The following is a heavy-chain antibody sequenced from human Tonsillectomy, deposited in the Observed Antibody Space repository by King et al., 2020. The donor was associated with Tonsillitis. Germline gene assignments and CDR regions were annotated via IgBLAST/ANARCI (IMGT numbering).Heavy chain of an antibody. Sequence: VQLQESGPGLVKPSQTLSLTCTVSGGSISSGGYYWSWIRQHPGKGMEGVGYIFYSGGTYYNPSLKSRVTISVDKVKNHFSLKLSSVTAADTAVYYCASASEHCSSTSCYRLFDYWGQGTLVTVSS. CDR3: ASASEHCSSTSCYRLFDY. CDR1: GGSISSGGYY. J-gene: IGHJ4*02. V-gene: IGHV4-31*03. D-gene: IGHD2-2*01. CDR2: IFYSGGT.